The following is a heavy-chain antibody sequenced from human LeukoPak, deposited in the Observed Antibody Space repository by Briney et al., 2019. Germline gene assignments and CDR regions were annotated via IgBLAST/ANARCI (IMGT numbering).Heavy chain of an antibody. CDR1: GFILSSYA. CDR3: AKLSDGSGLPYYFDS. CDR2: ISDTGNT. D-gene: IGHD3-10*01. V-gene: IGHV3-23*01. Sequence: GGSLRLSCAASGFILSSYAMSWVRQAPGKGLEWVSAISDTGNTYHADSVKGRFTISRDSSKNTLFLQMNSLRAEDTAIYICAKLSDGSGLPYYFDSWGQGTLVTVS. J-gene: IGHJ4*02.